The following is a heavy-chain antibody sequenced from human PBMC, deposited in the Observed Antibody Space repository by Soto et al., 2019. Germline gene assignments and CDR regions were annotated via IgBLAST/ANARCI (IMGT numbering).Heavy chain of an antibody. Sequence: QITLKESGPTLVKPTQTLTLTCTFSGFSLSTSGVGVGWIRQPPGKALEWLTFIYWDDDKRNSPFLKSRLTITKDTSKNQVVLTMTNMDPVDTATYYRAHLVLAGITYYFDSWGQGTLVTVSS. V-gene: IGHV2-5*02. CDR1: GFSLSTSGVG. CDR3: AHLVLAGITYYFDS. D-gene: IGHD3-16*01. CDR2: IYWDDDK. J-gene: IGHJ4*02.